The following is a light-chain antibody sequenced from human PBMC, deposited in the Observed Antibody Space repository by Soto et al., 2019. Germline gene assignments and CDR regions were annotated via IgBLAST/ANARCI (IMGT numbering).Light chain of an antibody. Sequence: EIVLTQSPDTLSLSPVESATLSCRASQGIGRYLAWFQQKPGQAPRLLIYDASTRATGIPARFSGSGSGTDFTLTNSSLEPEDFAVYYCQQRSNWPLTFGPGTKVEIK. CDR3: QQRSNWPLT. CDR1: QGIGRY. CDR2: DAS. J-gene: IGKJ3*01. V-gene: IGKV3-11*01.